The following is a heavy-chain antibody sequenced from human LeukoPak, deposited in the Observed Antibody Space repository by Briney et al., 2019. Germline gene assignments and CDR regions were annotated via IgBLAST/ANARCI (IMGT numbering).Heavy chain of an antibody. V-gene: IGHV4-34*01. CDR2: INHSGST. CDR1: GGSFSGYY. Sequence: SETLSLTCAVYGGSFSGYYWSWIRQPPGKGLEWIGEINHSGSTNYNPSLKSRVTISVDTSKNQFSLKLSSVTAADTAVYYCAGGIYDSSGYYYGIDYWGQGTLVTVSS. D-gene: IGHD3-22*01. J-gene: IGHJ4*02. CDR3: AGGIYDSSGYYYGIDY.